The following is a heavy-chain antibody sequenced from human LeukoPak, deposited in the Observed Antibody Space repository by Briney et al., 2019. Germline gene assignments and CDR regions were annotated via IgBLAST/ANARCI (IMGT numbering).Heavy chain of an antibody. CDR2: ISGSGGST. Sequence: GGSLRLSCAASGFTFSSYAMSWVRQAPGKGLEWVSAISGSGGSTYYADSVKGRFTISRDNSKNTLYLQMNSLRAEDTAVYYCAKRWDYGDYGPDWEDAFDIWGQGTMVTVSS. D-gene: IGHD4-17*01. CDR3: AKRWDYGDYGPDWEDAFDI. CDR1: GFTFSSYA. V-gene: IGHV3-23*01. J-gene: IGHJ3*02.